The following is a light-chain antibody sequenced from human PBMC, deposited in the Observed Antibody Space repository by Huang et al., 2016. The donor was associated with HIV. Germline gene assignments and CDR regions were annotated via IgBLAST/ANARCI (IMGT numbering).Light chain of an antibody. Sequence: DIQMTQSPSSLSASVGDRVTITCRASRGISHSLAWYQQQPGKAPKLLLYAASRLQGGVPSRFSGSGSRTDYTLTISSLQPEDSATYYCQQYYNTTLSFGGGTKVEIK. CDR1: RGISHS. J-gene: IGKJ4*01. CDR2: AAS. V-gene: IGKV1-NL1*01. CDR3: QQYYNTTLS.